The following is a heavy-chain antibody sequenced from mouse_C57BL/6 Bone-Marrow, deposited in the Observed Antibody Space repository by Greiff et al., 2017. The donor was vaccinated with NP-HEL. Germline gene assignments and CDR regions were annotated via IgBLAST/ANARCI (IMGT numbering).Heavy chain of an antibody. V-gene: IGHV14-2*01. Sequence: EVQVVESGAELVKPGASVKLSCTASGFNIKDYYMHWVKQRTEQGLEWIGRIDPEDGETKYAPKFQGKATITADTSSNTAYLQLSSLTSEDTAVYYCALTTVVARAMDYWGQGTSVTVSS. J-gene: IGHJ4*01. CDR1: GFNIKDYY. CDR2: IDPEDGET. CDR3: ALTTVVARAMDY. D-gene: IGHD1-1*01.